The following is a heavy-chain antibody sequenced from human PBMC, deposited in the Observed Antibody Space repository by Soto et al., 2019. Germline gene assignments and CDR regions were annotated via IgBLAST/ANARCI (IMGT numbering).Heavy chain of an antibody. CDR3: AGQTFTIAAASYGRSNWFDP. CDR2: IYFTGNT. CDR1: GGSITSSSHF. D-gene: IGHD6-25*01. Sequence: SETLSLTCSASGGSITSSSHFWGWVRQPPGKGLEWIGTIYFTGNTYYTPSLKSRLTMSIDTSKNEFSLRLNSVTAADTAVYYCAGQTFTIAAASYGRSNWFDPWGPGTPVTVSS. J-gene: IGHJ5*02. V-gene: IGHV4-39*01.